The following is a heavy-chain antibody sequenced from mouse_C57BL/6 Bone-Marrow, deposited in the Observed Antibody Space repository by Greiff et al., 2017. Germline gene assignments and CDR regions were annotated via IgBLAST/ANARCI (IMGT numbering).Heavy chain of an antibody. Sequence: EVQRVESGGDLVKPGGSLKLSCAASGFTFSSYGMSWVRQTPDKRLEWVATISSGGSYTYYTDSVKGRFTISRDNAKHTLYLQMSSLKSDDTAMYYCAIRAYYSNPYWAHGTLVTVSA. V-gene: IGHV5-6*01. CDR2: ISSGGSYT. CDR1: GFTFSSYG. CDR3: AIRAYYSNPY. D-gene: IGHD2-5*01. J-gene: IGHJ3*01.